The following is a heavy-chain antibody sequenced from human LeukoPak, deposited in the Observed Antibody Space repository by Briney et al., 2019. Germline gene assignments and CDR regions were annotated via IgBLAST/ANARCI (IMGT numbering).Heavy chain of an antibody. V-gene: IGHV4-59*01. CDR3: ASSRRGYTSGWFFDY. CDR1: GDSINNYY. CDR2: IFHFGSP. J-gene: IGHJ4*02. Sequence: SETLSLTCTVSGDSINNYYWNWIRHSPGKGLEWIGYIFHFGSPHYSPSLRSRVTISIDTSKNRFSLKLTSVTTADTAIYYCASSRRGYTSGWFFDYWGQGALVTDAS. D-gene: IGHD6-13*01.